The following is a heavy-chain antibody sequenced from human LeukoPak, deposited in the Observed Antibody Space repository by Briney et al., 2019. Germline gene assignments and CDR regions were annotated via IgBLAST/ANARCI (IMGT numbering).Heavy chain of an antibody. J-gene: IGHJ4*02. Sequence: ASVKVSCKASGYTFTSYDINWVRQATGQGLEWMGWMNPNSGNTGYAQKFQGRVTMTRNTSISTAYMELSSLGSEDTAVYYCARGEQRRRNDILTGYRLGYWGQGTLSPSPQ. CDR3: ARGEQRRRNDILTGYRLGY. D-gene: IGHD3-9*01. V-gene: IGHV1-8*01. CDR1: GYTFTSYD. CDR2: MNPNSGNT.